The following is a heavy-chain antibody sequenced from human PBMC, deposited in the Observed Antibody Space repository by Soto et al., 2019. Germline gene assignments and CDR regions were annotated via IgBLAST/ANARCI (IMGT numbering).Heavy chain of an antibody. J-gene: IGHJ5*02. Sequence: PGGSLRLSCAASEFTFSSYGMSWVRQAPGKGLVWVSRINSDGSSTSYADSVKGRFTISRDNAKNTLYLQMNSLRAEDTAVYYCARDHVVSRNWFDPWGQGTLVTVS. V-gene: IGHV3-74*01. D-gene: IGHD2-21*01. CDR3: ARDHVVSRNWFDP. CDR1: EFTFSSYG. CDR2: INSDGSST.